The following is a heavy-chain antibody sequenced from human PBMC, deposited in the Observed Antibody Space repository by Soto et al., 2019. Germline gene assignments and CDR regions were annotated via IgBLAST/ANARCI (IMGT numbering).Heavy chain of an antibody. J-gene: IGHJ3*02. D-gene: IGHD4-17*01. CDR3: ARGENDYGDKYAFDI. CDR2: IYSGGST. Sequence: SGGSLRLSCAASGFTVSSNYMSWVRQAPGKGLEWVSVIYSGGSTYYADSVKGRFTISRHNSKNTLYLQMNSLRAEDTAVYYCARGENDYGDKYAFDIWGQGTMVTVSS. CDR1: GFTVSSNY. V-gene: IGHV3-53*04.